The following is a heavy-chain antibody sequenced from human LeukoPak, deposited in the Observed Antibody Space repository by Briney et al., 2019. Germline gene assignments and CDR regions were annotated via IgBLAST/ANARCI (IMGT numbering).Heavy chain of an antibody. J-gene: IGHJ4*02. CDR2: IRSKANSYAT. D-gene: IGHD2-15*01. CDR1: GFTFSGSA. CDR3: TSRAGDIRKFDY. Sequence: PGGSLRLSCAASGFTFSGSAMHWVRQASGKGLEWVGRIRSKANSYATAYAASVKGRFTISRDDSKNTAYLQMNSLKTEDTAVYYCTSRAGDIRKFDYWGQGTLVTVSS. V-gene: IGHV3-73*01.